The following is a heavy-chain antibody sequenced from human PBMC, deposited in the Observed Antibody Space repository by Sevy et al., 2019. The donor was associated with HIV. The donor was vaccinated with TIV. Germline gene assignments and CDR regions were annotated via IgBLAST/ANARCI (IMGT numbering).Heavy chain of an antibody. CDR3: ARGLYYYDSSGYSDAFDI. V-gene: IGHV5-51*01. CDR1: GYIFKNYW. D-gene: IGHD3-22*01. CDR2: FYPGNSDV. Sequence: GESLKISCKGSGYIFKNYWIGWVRQVPGKGLEWMGIFYPGNSDVRYSPSFQGHVTISADKSISAAYLQWRSLKASDTAMYFCARGLYYYDSSGYSDAFDIWGQGTMVTDSS. J-gene: IGHJ3*02.